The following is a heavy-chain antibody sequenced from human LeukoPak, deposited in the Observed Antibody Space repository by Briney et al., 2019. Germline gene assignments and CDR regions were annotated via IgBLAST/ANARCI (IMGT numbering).Heavy chain of an antibody. CDR2: ITISSGYI. CDR3: AREDASGSYYRSLDY. V-gene: IGHV3-21*01. CDR1: GFTFSTYT. J-gene: IGHJ4*02. Sequence: GGSLRLSCAASGFTFSTYTMNWVRQAPGKGLEWVSSITISSGYIYYADSVKGRFTISRDNAKNSLFLHMNSLRAEDTAVYYCAREDASGSYYRSLDYWGQGTLVTVSS. D-gene: IGHD3-10*01.